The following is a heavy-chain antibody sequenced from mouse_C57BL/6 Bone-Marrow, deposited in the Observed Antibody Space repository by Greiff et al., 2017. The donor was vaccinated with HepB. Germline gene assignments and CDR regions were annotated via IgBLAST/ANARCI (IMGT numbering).Heavy chain of an antibody. V-gene: IGHV2-5*01. J-gene: IGHJ4*01. Sequence: VQLVESGPGLVQPSQSLSITCTVSGFSLTSYGVHWVRQSPGKGLEWLGVIWRGGSTDYNAAFMSRLSITKDNSKSQVFFKMNSLQADDTAIYYCAKMRDDYDVEYAVDYWGQGTSVTVSS. D-gene: IGHD2-4*01. CDR3: AKMRDDYDVEYAVDY. CDR1: GFSLTSYG. CDR2: IWRGGST.